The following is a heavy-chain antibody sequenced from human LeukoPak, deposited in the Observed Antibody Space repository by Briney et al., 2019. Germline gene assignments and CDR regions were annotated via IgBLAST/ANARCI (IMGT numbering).Heavy chain of an antibody. Sequence: GESLKISCNGSGYXFTSYWICWVRQMPGKGLGWMGIIYPGDSDTRYSPSFQGQVTISADKSISTAYLQWSSLKASDTAMYYCAGLVREGVYFDYWGQGTLVTVSS. CDR1: GYXFTSYW. CDR2: IYPGDSDT. CDR3: AGLVREGVYFDY. J-gene: IGHJ4*02. V-gene: IGHV5-51*01. D-gene: IGHD6-19*01.